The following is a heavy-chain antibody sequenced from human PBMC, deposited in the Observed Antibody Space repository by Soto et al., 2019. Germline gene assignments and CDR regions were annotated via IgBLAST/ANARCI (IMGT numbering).Heavy chain of an antibody. CDR2: IYDSGVT. J-gene: IGHJ3*01. Sequence: SETLSLTCSVSGAVVTSGENYWSWVRQPPGKGLEWLGYIYDSGVTSYTPALKSRVTLSLDRPNNQVSLKLRSVTAADTAVYFCVRDLAHGYIGHVCGHGTLATV. D-gene: IGHD5-18*01. CDR3: VRDLAHGYIGHV. V-gene: IGHV4-30-4*08. CDR1: GAVVTSGENY.